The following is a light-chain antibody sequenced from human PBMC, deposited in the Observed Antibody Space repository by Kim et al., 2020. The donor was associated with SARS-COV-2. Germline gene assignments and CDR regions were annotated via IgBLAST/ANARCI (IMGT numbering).Light chain of an antibody. J-gene: IGLJ2*01. Sequence: QSVLTQPASVSGSPGQSITISCTGTTSDFGDYNYVSWYQQYPGKAPKLTIFDISNRPSGVSNRFSGSKSGNTASLTISGLQDEDEADYYCSSYTSTKIRVFGGGTKVTVL. CDR3: SSYTSTKIRV. V-gene: IGLV2-14*03. CDR2: DIS. CDR1: TSDFGDYNY.